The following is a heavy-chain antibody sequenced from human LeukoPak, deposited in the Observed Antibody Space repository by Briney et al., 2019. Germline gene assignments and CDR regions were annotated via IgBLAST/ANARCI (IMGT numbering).Heavy chain of an antibody. CDR1: GYSFTTYW. Sequence: GESLKISCKASGYSFTTYWIGWVRQMPGKGLEWMGLTYPGDSDTKYSPSFQGQVTISADRSISTAYLQWNALKASDSAIYYCARGDTAYYFGYWGQGTLVTVSS. V-gene: IGHV5-51*01. D-gene: IGHD2-21*02. CDR3: ARGDTAYYFGY. CDR2: TYPGDSDT. J-gene: IGHJ4*02.